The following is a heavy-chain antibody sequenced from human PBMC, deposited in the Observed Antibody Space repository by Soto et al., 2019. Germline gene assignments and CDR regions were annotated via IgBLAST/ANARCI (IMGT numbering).Heavy chain of an antibody. J-gene: IGHJ5*02. V-gene: IGHV4-31*03. CDR1: GDSISGGASF. CDR3: AKLSCTSSTCYFPGWFDP. D-gene: IGHD2-2*01. CDR2: VYYSGSS. Sequence: SETLSLTCTVSGDSISGGASFWSWIRQPPGKGLEWIANVYYSGSSYYNPSLKSRLTISVDTTKNQFSLQLKSMIAADTAVYYCAKLSCTSSTCYFPGWFDPWGQGTLVTVSS.